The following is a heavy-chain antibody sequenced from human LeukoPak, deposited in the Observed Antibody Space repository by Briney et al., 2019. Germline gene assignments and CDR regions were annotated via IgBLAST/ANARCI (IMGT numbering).Heavy chain of an antibody. D-gene: IGHD3-16*01. V-gene: IGHV4-39*07. CDR2: VHSSGTT. J-gene: IGHJ4*02. CDR3: ARDSLGYYFDY. Sequence: SETLSLTCTVSGDSIGSSTYYWGWIRQPPGKGLEWLGSVHSSGTTYYNPSLRSRVTISVDTSKNQFSLKLTSVTAADTAVDYCARDSLGYYFDYWGQGTLVTVSS. CDR1: GDSIGSSTYY.